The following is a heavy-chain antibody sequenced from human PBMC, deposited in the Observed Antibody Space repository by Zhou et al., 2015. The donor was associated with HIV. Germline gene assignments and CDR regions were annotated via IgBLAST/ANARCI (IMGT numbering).Heavy chain of an antibody. CDR3: AMLSGGNSGRPEDDF. J-gene: IGHJ4*02. CDR1: GFTFSDYY. CDR2: ISDTGSTK. V-gene: IGHV3-11*01. D-gene: IGHD2-15*01. Sequence: QVQLVESGGGLVKPGGSLRLSCAASGFTFSDYYMTWIRQAPGKGLEWISYISDTGSTKFYADSVKGRFTISRDNAKNSLYLQMDSLRAEDTARYYCAMLSGGNSGRPEDDFWGQGTLVTVSS.